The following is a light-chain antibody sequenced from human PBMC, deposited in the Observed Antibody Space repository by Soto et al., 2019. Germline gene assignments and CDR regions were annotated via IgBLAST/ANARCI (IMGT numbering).Light chain of an antibody. CDR2: AAS. CDR1: QSISSY. CDR3: QQSYSTPWT. V-gene: IGKV1-39*01. Sequence: DIQMTQSPSSLSASVGDRVTITCRASQSISSYLNWYQQKPGKAPKLLIYAASSLKSGVPSRFSGSGSGTDFTLTISSLQPEDFATYYCQQSYSTPWTFGKGTKVEIK. J-gene: IGKJ1*01.